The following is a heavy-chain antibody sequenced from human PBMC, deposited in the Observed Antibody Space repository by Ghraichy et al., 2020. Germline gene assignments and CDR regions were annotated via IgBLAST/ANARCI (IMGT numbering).Heavy chain of an antibody. CDR3: ARTVRILDSRSGGPPKAFDY. J-gene: IGHJ4*02. V-gene: IGHV3-48*02. CDR2: ISSTSDTI. Sequence: SLNISCAASGFTFNTYNMIWVRLAPGKGLEWVSYISSTSDTIYYADSVKGRFTISRDNAKNSLFLQINSLRDEDTAIYYCARTVRILDSRSGGPPKAFDYWGQGTLVTVSS. CDR1: GFTFNTYN. D-gene: IGHD3-10*01.